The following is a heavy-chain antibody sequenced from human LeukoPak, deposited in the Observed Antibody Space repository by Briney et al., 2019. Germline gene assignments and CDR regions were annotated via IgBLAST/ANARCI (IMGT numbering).Heavy chain of an antibody. V-gene: IGHV1-69*01. Sequence: RASVKVSCKASGGTFSSYAISWVRQAPGKGLEWMGGIISIFGTANYAQNFQGRVTITADESTSTAYMELSSLRSEDTAVYYCAREAVGGLVGVRATAEYFQLGGQGTGVTVSA. CDR2: IISIFGTA. D-gene: IGHD3-10*02. CDR1: GGTFSSYA. CDR3: AREAVGGLVGVRATAEYFQL. J-gene: IGHJ1*01.